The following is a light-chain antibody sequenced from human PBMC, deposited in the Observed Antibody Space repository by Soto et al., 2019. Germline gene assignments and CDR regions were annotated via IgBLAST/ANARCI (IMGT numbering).Light chain of an antibody. CDR1: SGDIGSYNR. V-gene: IGLV2-14*01. CDR2: EVT. J-gene: IGLJ1*01. CDR3: RSYTHINTRACV. Sequence: QSALTQPASVSGSPGQSLTISCTGTSGDIGSYNRVSWYQQHPGKAPKLIIYEVTDRPSGVSNRFSGSKSGNTASLTISGLQAEDEAEYSCRSYTHINTRACVFGTGTKLTVL.